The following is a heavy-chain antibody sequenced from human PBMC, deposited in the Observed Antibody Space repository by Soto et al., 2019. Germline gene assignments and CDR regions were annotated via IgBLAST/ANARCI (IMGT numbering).Heavy chain of an antibody. V-gene: IGHV3-23*01. D-gene: IGHD3-9*01. Sequence: GGSLRLSCAASGFTFSGYVMTWVRRAPGKGLKWVSSISGRGGSTNYADSVKGRFTISRDNSKNTVYLQMNSLRAEDTAVYFCARGGILFPLDPWGQGTLVTVSS. CDR1: GFTFSGYV. J-gene: IGHJ5*02. CDR2: ISGRGGST. CDR3: ARGGILFPLDP.